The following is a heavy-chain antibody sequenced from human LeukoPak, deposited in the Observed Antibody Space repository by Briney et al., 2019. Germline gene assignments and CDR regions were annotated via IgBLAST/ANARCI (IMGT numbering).Heavy chain of an antibody. CDR3: ARDLITIVGGGSYYFDY. CDR1: GFTFSSYA. Sequence: PGGSLRLSCAASGFTFSSYAMHWVRQAPGKGLEWVAVISYDGSNKYYADSVKGRFTISRDNSKNTLYLQMNSLRAEDTAVYYCARDLITIVGGGSYYFDYWSQGTLVTVSS. D-gene: IGHD1-26*01. V-gene: IGHV3-30-3*01. J-gene: IGHJ4*02. CDR2: ISYDGSNK.